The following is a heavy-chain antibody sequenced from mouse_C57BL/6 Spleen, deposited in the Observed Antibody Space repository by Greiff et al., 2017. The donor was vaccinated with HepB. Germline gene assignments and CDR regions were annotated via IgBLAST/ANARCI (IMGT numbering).Heavy chain of an antibody. Sequence: VQVVESGPGLVQPSQSLSITCTVSGFSLTSYGVHWVRQSPGKGLEWLGVIWSGGSTDYNAAFISRLSISKDNSKSQVFFKMNSLQADDTAIYYCARNQRGYGSSYDYWGQGTTLTVSS. J-gene: IGHJ2*01. D-gene: IGHD1-1*01. CDR2: IWSGGST. CDR1: GFSLTSYG. V-gene: IGHV2-2*01. CDR3: ARNQRGYGSSYDY.